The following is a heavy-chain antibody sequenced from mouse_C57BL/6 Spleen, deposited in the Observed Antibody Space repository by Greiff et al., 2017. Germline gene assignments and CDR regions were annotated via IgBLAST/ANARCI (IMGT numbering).Heavy chain of an antibody. D-gene: IGHD1-1*01. J-gene: IGHJ3*01. Sequence: QVTLKESGPGILQPSQTLSLTCSFSGFSLSTFGMGVGWIRQPSGKGLEWLAHIWWDDDKYYNPALKSRLTISKDTSKNQVCLKIAHVDTADTATYYCARIAENYYGSSYAYWGQGTLVTVSA. CDR1: GFSLSTFGMG. CDR3: ARIAENYYGSSYAY. V-gene: IGHV8-8*01. CDR2: IWWDDDK.